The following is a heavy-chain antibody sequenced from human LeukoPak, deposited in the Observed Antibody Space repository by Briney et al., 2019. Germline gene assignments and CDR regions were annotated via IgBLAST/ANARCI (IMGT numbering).Heavy chain of an antibody. CDR2: IYYSGST. Sequence: SETLSLTCTVSGDSISSHYWSWVRQSPGKGLEWIGYIYYSGSTNYNPSLKSRVTISVDTSKNQFSLKLSSVTAADTAVYYCARFSGYGMDVWGQGTTVTVSS. CDR1: GDSISSHY. D-gene: IGHD1-26*01. V-gene: IGHV4-59*08. J-gene: IGHJ6*02. CDR3: ARFSGYGMDV.